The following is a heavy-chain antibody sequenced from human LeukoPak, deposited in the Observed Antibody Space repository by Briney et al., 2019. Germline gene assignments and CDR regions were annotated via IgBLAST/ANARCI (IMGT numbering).Heavy chain of an antibody. CDR3: ARSDPYYYDRSGYPKNDY. J-gene: IGHJ4*02. D-gene: IGHD3-22*01. CDR1: GYTFTSYD. Sequence: ASVKVSCKTSGYTFTSYDINWVRQATGQGLEWMGWMNPNSGNIGYAQKFQGRVTMTRNTSISTAYMELSSLRPEDTAFYYCARSDPYYYDRSGYPKNDYWGQGTLVTVSS. V-gene: IGHV1-8*01. CDR2: MNPNSGNI.